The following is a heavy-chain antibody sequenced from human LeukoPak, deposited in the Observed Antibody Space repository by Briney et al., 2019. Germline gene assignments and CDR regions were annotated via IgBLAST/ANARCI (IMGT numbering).Heavy chain of an antibody. Sequence: PETLSLTCTVSGGSISSYYWSWIRQPAGKGLEWIGRIYTSGSTNYNPSLKSRVTMSVDTSKNQFSLKLSSVTAADTAVYYCARGSGRTKYSGLMYYFDYWGQGTLVTVSS. CDR3: ARGSGRTKYSGLMYYFDY. CDR2: IYTSGST. CDR1: GGSISSYY. J-gene: IGHJ4*02. D-gene: IGHD1-26*01. V-gene: IGHV4-4*07.